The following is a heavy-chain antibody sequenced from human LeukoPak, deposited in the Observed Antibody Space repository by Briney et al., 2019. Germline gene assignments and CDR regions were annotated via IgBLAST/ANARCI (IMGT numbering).Heavy chain of an antibody. CDR2: IYSGGST. Sequence: GGSLRLSCAASGFTVSTKYMSWVRQAPGKGLEWVSVIYSGGSTEYADSVKGRFTISRDNSKNSLYLQMNSLRAEDTAVYYCARDDHDYGDYAPPDAFDIWGQGTMVTVSS. CDR1: GFTVSTKY. J-gene: IGHJ3*02. D-gene: IGHD4-17*01. V-gene: IGHV3-66*01. CDR3: ARDDHDYGDYAPPDAFDI.